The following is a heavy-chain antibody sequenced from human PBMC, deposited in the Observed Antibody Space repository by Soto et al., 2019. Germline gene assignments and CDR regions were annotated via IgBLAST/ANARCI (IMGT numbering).Heavy chain of an antibody. CDR1: GGTFSSYT. V-gene: IGHV1-69*04. CDR3: AREPYSSGWHRTYFDY. Sequence: SVKVSCKASGGTFSSYTISWVRQAPGQGLEWMGRIIPILGMANYAQKFQGRVTITADKSTSTAYMELSSLRSEDTAVYYCAREPYSSGWHRTYFDYWGQGTLVTAPQ. CDR2: IIPILGMA. D-gene: IGHD6-19*01. J-gene: IGHJ4*02.